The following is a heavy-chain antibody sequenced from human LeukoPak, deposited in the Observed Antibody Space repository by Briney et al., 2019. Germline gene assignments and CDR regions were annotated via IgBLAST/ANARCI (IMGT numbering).Heavy chain of an antibody. CDR2: ISWNSGSI. CDR3: AKDASPYGGKGQSYYFDY. J-gene: IGHJ4*02. Sequence: GRSLRLSCAASGFTFDDYAMHWVRQAPGKGLEWVSGISWNSGSIGYADSVKGRFTISRDNAKNSLYLQMNGLRAEDMALYYCAKDASPYGGKGQSYYFDYWGQGTLVTVSS. D-gene: IGHD4-23*01. V-gene: IGHV3-9*03. CDR1: GFTFDDYA.